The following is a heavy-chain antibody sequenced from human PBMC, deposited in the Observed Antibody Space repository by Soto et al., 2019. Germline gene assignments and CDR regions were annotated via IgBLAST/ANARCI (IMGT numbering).Heavy chain of an antibody. CDR3: ARGGTLWFGELPSDY. D-gene: IGHD3-10*01. V-gene: IGHV3-11*06. CDR2: ISRNSDFA. J-gene: IGHJ4*02. CDR1: GFTFDDYS. Sequence: QVQLVESGGGLVKPGGSLRLSCAASGFTFDDYSMNWFRQAPGRGREWLSYISRNSDFANYADSVKGRFTVSRDNAKNSLFLQMNSLRAEDTAVYYCARGGTLWFGELPSDYWGQGTLVTVSS.